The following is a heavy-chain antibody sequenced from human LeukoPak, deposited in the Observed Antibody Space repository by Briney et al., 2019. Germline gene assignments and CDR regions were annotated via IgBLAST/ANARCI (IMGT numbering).Heavy chain of an antibody. CDR3: ARDRNGGNFDY. V-gene: IGHV4-30-4*08. D-gene: IGHD3-16*01. J-gene: IGHJ4*02. CDR1: GGSISSGDYY. Sequence: SETLSLTCTVSGGSISSGDYYWSWIRQPPGKGLEWIGYIYYSGSTYYNPSLKSRVTISVDTSKNQFSLKLSSVTAADTAVYYCARDRNGGNFDYWGQGTLVTVSS. CDR2: IYYSGST.